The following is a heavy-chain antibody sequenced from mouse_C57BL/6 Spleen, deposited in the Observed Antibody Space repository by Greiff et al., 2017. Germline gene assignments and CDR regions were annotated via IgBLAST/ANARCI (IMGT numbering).Heavy chain of an antibody. V-gene: IGHV3-6*01. CDR2: ISYDGSN. CDR1: GYSITSGYY. D-gene: IGHD1-1*01. Sequence: EVKVEESGPGLVKPSQSLSLTCSVTGYSITSGYYWNWIRQFPGNKLEWMGYISYDGSNNYNPSLKNRISITRYTAKNQFFLKLNSVTTEDTATYYCARGYYGSSDYFDYWGQGTTLTVSS. J-gene: IGHJ2*01. CDR3: ARGYYGSSDYFDY.